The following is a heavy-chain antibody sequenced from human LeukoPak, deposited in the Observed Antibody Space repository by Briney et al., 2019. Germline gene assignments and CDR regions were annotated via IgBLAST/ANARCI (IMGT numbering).Heavy chain of an antibody. V-gene: IGHV3-30*02. CDR1: GFTFSSYG. CDR2: IRYDGSNK. CDR3: ARDSWYGDYQIH. J-gene: IGHJ4*02. D-gene: IGHD4-17*01. Sequence: GGSLRLSCAASGFTFSSYGMHWVRQAPGKGLEWVAFIRYDGSNKYYADSVKGRFTISRDNAKNSLYLQMNSLRAEDTALYYCARDSWYGDYQIHWGQGTLVTVSS.